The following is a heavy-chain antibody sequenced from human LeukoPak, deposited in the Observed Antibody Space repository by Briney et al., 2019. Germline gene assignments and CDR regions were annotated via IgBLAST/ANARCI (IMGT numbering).Heavy chain of an antibody. Sequence: GGSLRLSCAASGFTFSSYAMHWVRQAPGKGLEWVAVISYDGSNKYYADSVKGRFTISRGNSKNTLYLQMNSLRAEDTAVYYCARPPGVWAAAGTGWFDPWGQGTLVTVSS. CDR1: GFTFSSYA. D-gene: IGHD6-13*01. J-gene: IGHJ5*02. V-gene: IGHV3-30*04. CDR2: ISYDGSNK. CDR3: ARPPGVWAAAGTGWFDP.